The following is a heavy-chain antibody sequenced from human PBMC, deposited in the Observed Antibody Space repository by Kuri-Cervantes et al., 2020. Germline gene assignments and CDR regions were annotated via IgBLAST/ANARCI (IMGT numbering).Heavy chain of an antibody. D-gene: IGHD4-17*01. CDR2: IYYSGST. Sequence: SETLSLTCTVSGGSISSGGYYWSWIRQHPGKGLEWIGYIYYSGSTYYNPSLKSRVTISVDTSKNQFSLKLSSVTAADTAVYYCARVGDGDYVHDWGQGTLVTVSS. V-gene: IGHV4-31*03. CDR3: ARVGDGDYVHD. J-gene: IGHJ4*02. CDR1: GGSISSGGYY.